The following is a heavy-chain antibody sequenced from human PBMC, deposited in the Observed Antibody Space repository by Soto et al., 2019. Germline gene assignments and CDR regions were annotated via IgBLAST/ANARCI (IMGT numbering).Heavy chain of an antibody. CDR2: INSDGST. J-gene: IGHJ4*02. CDR3: ARSGYSFAWGY. CDR1: GFLVNSAY. D-gene: IGHD5-18*01. V-gene: IGHV3-53*01. Sequence: EVQLVESGGGLIAPGGSLRLSCAASGFLVNSAYMTWVRQAPGKGLEWLSMINSDGSTLYAESVKGRFTISRDNSKNRLDLQMNSLRAEDTAMYYCARSGYSFAWGYWGQGTLVIVTS.